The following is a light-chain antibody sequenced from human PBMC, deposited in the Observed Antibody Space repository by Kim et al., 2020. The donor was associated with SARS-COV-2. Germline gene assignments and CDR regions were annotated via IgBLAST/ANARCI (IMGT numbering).Light chain of an antibody. CDR2: DAS. CDR1: QDIPTH. J-gene: IGKJ4*01. Sequence: AAVADTVSITCQARQDIPTHVTCYRQKPGTAPDLLIYDASNLETGVPSRFSGSGSETDFPFTISGLQPEGIATYDSQQYDKYPLTFGGGTKVDI. CDR3: QQYDKYPLT. V-gene: IGKV1-33*01.